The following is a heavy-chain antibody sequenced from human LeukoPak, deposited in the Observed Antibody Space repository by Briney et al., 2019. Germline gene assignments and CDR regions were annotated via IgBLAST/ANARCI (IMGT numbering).Heavy chain of an antibody. CDR1: GLSFSRYA. J-gene: IGHJ4*02. CDR3: ARVDSKSGSSFSAS. CDR2: VSSDGTDK. D-gene: IGHD6-13*01. V-gene: IGHV3-30-3*01. Sequence: PGGSLRLSCAASGLSFSRYAMQWVRQAPGKGLEWVAAVSSDGTDKYHADSVKGRFTVSRDNSRNTLSLQIHSLKPEDTAVYYCARVDSKSGSSFSASWGQGALVIVSS.